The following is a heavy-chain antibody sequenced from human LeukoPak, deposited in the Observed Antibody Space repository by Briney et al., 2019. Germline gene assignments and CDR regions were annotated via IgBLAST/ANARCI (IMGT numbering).Heavy chain of an antibody. Sequence: GGSLRLSCAASRFTFSSYSMNWVRQAPGKGLEWVSAITASGAATYIADSVKGRFVISRDNSKNTLYLQMNSLRAEDTAVYFCAKDSLVATSHFDSWGRGTLVTVSS. J-gene: IGHJ4*02. D-gene: IGHD5-12*01. CDR1: RFTFSSYS. V-gene: IGHV3-23*01. CDR2: ITASGAAT. CDR3: AKDSLVATSHFDS.